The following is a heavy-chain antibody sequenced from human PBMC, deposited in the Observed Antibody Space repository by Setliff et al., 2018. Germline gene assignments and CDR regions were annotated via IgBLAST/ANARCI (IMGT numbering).Heavy chain of an antibody. CDR1: GYTFTSYA. CDR3: ARDQGLVVGVFDY. D-gene: IGHD3-22*01. J-gene: IGHJ4*02. V-gene: IGHV1-3*01. CDR2: INAGNNNI. Sequence: ASVKVSCKASGYTFTSYAMHWLRQAPGQSLEWMGWINAGNNNIQYSQRFQGRVTITWDTSATTAHMDLSSLTSEDTAVYYCARDQGLVVGVFDYWGQGTLVTVSS.